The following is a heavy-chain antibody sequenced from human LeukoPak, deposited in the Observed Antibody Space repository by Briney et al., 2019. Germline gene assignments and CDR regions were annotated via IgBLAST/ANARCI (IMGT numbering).Heavy chain of an antibody. CDR2: ISASNGNT. D-gene: IGHD2-15*01. V-gene: IGHV1-18*01. J-gene: IGHJ6*02. Sequence: VASVKVSCKASGYTFTSYGISWVRQAPGQGLEWMGWISASNGNTNYAQKLQGRVTMTTDTSTSIAYMELRSLRSDDTAVYYCARDGCGGSCSEVYYYYGMDVWGQGTTVTVSS. CDR3: ARDGCGGSCSEVYYYYGMDV. CDR1: GYTFTSYG.